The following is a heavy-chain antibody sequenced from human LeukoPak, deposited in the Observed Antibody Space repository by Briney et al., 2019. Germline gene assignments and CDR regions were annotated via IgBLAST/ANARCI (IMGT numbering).Heavy chain of an antibody. J-gene: IGHJ3*02. CDR3: AGDSNGQRWLQLGAFDI. Sequence: GESLKISCKGSGNSFTNYWIGWVRQMPGKGLEWMGIIYAGDSDTRYSPSFQGQVTISADKSISTAYLQWSSLKASDTAMYYCAGDSNGQRWLQLGAFDIWGQGTMVTVSS. CDR1: GNSFTNYW. V-gene: IGHV5-51*01. D-gene: IGHD5-24*01. CDR2: IYAGDSDT.